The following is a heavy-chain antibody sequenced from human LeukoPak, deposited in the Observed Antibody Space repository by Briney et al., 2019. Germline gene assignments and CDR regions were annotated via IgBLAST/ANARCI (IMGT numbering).Heavy chain of an antibody. D-gene: IGHD5-12*01. CDR3: ASLYSGYERKPDY. CDR2: INSDGNST. J-gene: IGHJ4*02. Sequence: EGSLRLSCAASGFTFSSYWMHWVRQAPGKGLMWVSRINSDGNSTSYADSVKGRFIISRDSAKNTLYLQMNSLRAEDTAAYYCASLYSGYERKPDYWGQGTLVTVSS. CDR1: GFTFSSYW. V-gene: IGHV3-74*01.